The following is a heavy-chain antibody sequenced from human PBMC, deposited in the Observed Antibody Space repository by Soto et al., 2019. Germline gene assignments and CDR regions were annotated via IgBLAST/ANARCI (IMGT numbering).Heavy chain of an antibody. J-gene: IGHJ4*02. CDR2: VYNGNT. Sequence: SETLSLTCTISGGSISGYYWTWIRQSPGKGLEYIGYVYNGNTNYNPSLNSRVTISVDTSKNQFSLKLSSVTAADTAVYYCARHYDSSGYYYNFDYWGQGTLVTVSS. D-gene: IGHD3-22*01. V-gene: IGHV4-59*08. CDR1: GGSISGYY. CDR3: ARHYDSSGYYYNFDY.